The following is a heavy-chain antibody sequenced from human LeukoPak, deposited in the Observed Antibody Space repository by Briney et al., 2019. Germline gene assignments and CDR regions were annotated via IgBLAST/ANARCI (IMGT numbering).Heavy chain of an antibody. Sequence: SVKVSCKASGGTFSSYAISWVRQAPGQGLEWMGRIIPIFGTANYAQKFQGRVTITTDESTSTAYMELSSLRSEDTAVYYCARDRLVVAATGYYYYYYMDVWGKGTTVTVSS. CDR1: GGTFSSYA. J-gene: IGHJ6*03. CDR3: ARDRLVVAATGYYYYYYMDV. V-gene: IGHV1-69*05. D-gene: IGHD2-15*01. CDR2: IIPIFGTA.